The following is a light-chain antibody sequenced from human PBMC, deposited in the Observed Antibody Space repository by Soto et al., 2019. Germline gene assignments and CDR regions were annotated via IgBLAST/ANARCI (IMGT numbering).Light chain of an antibody. Sequence: DIVMTQSPLSLPVTPGEPASISCRSSQSLLHSNGYNYLDWYLQKPGQSPRLLIYLGSNRASGVPDRFSGSGSGTDFTLKTSRVEAEDVGVYYCMQALQTRTFGQGTKVDIK. CDR2: LGS. V-gene: IGKV2-28*01. CDR1: QSLLHSNGYNY. J-gene: IGKJ1*01. CDR3: MQALQTRT.